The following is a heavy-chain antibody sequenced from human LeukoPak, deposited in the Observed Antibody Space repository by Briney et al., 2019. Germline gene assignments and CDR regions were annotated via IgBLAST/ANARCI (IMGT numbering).Heavy chain of an antibody. CDR2: ISYDGSNK. V-gene: IGHV3-30*18. CDR1: GFTFSSYG. D-gene: IGHD6-19*01. Sequence: PGGSLRLSCAASGFTFSSYGVHWVRQAPGKGLDGVAVISYDGSNKYCGDSVKGRLTISRDNSKNTLYLQMNSLRAEETAVYYCAKGAGIYYYYGMDVWGQGTTVTVSS. J-gene: IGHJ6*02. CDR3: AKGAGIYYYYGMDV.